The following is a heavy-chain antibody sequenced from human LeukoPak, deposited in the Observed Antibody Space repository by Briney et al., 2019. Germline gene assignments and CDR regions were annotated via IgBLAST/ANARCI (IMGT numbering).Heavy chain of an antibody. Sequence: GGSLRLSCAASGFTFDAYEINWVRQAPGKGLEWVSYISGSGRTIYYADSVKGRFTISWDNAKNSVYLQMNSLRAEDTAVYYCASASSHRIAAGGDYWGQGTLVTVSS. CDR1: GFTFDAYE. CDR2: ISGSGRTI. J-gene: IGHJ4*02. CDR3: ASASSHRIAAGGDY. V-gene: IGHV3-48*03. D-gene: IGHD6-13*01.